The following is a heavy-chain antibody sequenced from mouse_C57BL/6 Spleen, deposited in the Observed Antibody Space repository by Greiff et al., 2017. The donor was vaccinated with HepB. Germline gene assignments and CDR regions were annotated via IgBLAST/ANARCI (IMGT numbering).Heavy chain of an antibody. CDR2: IDPSDSET. CDR3: ARSGGYYGSWYFDV. V-gene: IGHV1-52*01. Sequence: QVQLQQPGAELVRPGSSVKLSCKASGYTFTSYWMHWVKQRPIQGLEWIGNIDPSDSETHYNQKFKDKATLTVDKSSSTAYMQLSSLTSEDSAVYYCARSGGYYGSWYFDVWGTGTAVTVSS. J-gene: IGHJ1*03. D-gene: IGHD1-1*01. CDR1: GYTFTSYW.